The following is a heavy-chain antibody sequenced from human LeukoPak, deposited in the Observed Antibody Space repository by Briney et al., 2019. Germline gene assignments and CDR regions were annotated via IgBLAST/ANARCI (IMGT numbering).Heavy chain of an antibody. CDR3: AMLRLGELSLLANAYDI. J-gene: IGHJ3*02. CDR2: VHQTGSP. D-gene: IGHD3-16*02. Sequence: SETLSLTCDVSGSSVNSDQYWGWMRHSRGAGLEWIGSVHQTGSPYYNPSLGSRVSLSIDSTKNSFSLRLTSVTAADTAVYYCAMLRLGELSLLANAYDIWGQGTMVIVSS. CDR1: GSSVNSDQY. V-gene: IGHV4-38-2*01.